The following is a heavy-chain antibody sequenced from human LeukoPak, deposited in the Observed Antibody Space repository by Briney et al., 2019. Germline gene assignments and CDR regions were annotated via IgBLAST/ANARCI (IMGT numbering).Heavy chain of an antibody. D-gene: IGHD1-26*01. V-gene: IGHV3-73*01. J-gene: IGHJ3*02. CDR1: GFTFSGFA. Sequence: GGSLRLSCAASGFTFSGFAFHWVRQASGKGLEWVGRIRSKAHNYTTVYAASVKGRFTISRDDSKNATYLQMNSLKTEDTAVYYCTRVFLKSYSDAFDIWGQGTMVTVSS. CDR2: IRSKAHNYTT. CDR3: TRVFLKSYSDAFDI.